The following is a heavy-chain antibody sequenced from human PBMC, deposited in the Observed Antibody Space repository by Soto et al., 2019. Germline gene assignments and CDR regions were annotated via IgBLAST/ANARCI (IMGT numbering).Heavy chain of an antibody. Sequence: ASVKVSCKASGYTFTGYYMHWVRQAPGQGLEWMGWINPNSGGTNYAQKFQGRVTMTRDTSTNTAYMELRSLGSDDMAVYYCARDPTDGSGWYSDSWGQGTLVTVSS. J-gene: IGHJ4*02. D-gene: IGHD6-19*01. CDR2: INPNSGGT. CDR1: GYTFTGYY. CDR3: ARDPTDGSGWYSDS. V-gene: IGHV1-2*02.